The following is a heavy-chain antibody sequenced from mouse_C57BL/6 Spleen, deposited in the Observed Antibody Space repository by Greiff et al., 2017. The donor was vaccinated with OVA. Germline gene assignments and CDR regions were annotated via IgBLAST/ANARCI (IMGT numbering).Heavy chain of an antibody. CDR2: LYPGDGDT. CDR1: GYAFSSSW. D-gene: IGHD2-1*01. Sequence: VQLQQSGPELVKPGASVKISCKASGYAFSSSWMNWVKQRPGKGLEWIGRLYPGDGDTNYNGKFKGKATLTADKSSSTAYMQLSSLTSEDSAVYFCARSHNYRFDYWGQGTTLTVSS. V-gene: IGHV1-82*01. CDR3: ARSHNYRFDY. J-gene: IGHJ2*01.